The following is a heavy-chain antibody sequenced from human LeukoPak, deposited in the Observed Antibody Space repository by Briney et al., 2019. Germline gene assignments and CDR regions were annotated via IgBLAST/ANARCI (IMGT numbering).Heavy chain of an antibody. D-gene: IGHD5-18*01. Sequence: SVKVSCKASGGSFNAYAISGVRQAPGQGLEWMGGIIPIFGTSNYAQKLQGRVTISTDESTSTAYLEVSSLRSEDTAMYYCARGLDASMETAYDYWGQGTLVTVSS. V-gene: IGHV1-69*05. CDR3: ARGLDASMETAYDY. CDR1: GGSFNAYA. J-gene: IGHJ4*02. CDR2: IIPIFGTS.